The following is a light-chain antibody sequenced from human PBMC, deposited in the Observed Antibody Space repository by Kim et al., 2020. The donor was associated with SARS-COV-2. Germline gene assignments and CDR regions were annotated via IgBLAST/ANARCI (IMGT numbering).Light chain of an antibody. J-gene: IGKJ1*01. V-gene: IGKV1-5*01. CDR2: DAS. CDR3: QQYNSYRT. Sequence: SASVGDRVTITCRASQSSSSWLAWYQQKPGKAPKLLIYDASSLESGVPSRFSGSGSGTEFTLTISSLQPDDFATYYCQQYNSYRTFGQGTKVDIK. CDR1: QSSSSW.